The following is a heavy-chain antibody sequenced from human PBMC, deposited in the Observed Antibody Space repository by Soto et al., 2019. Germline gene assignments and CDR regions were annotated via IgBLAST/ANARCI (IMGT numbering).Heavy chain of an antibody. CDR3: ARGGDLAYHYYYGMDV. CDR1: GYTFTTYG. CDR2: INGGNGNT. Sequence: QVQLVQSGAEVKKPGASVKVSCKASGYTFTTYGMHWLRQAPGQRLEWMGWINGGNGNTKYSQKFQGRVTITRDTSASTAYMERSSLRSEDTAIYYCARGGDLAYHYYYGMDVWGQGTTVTVSS. V-gene: IGHV1-3*01. J-gene: IGHJ6*02. D-gene: IGHD6-25*01.